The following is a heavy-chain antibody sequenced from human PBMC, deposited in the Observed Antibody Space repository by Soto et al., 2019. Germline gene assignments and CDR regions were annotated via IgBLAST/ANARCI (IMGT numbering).Heavy chain of an antibody. V-gene: IGHV1-3*01. Sequence: GASVKVSCKASGYTFSSYAMHWVRQASGQRLEWMGWINAGNGNTKYSQKFQGRVTITRDTSASTAYMELSSLRSEDTAVYYCARAYHDYIWGSYRYYLDHWGQGTLVTVSS. CDR1: GYTFSSYA. CDR2: INAGNGNT. D-gene: IGHD3-16*02. CDR3: ARAYHDYIWGSYRYYLDH. J-gene: IGHJ4*02.